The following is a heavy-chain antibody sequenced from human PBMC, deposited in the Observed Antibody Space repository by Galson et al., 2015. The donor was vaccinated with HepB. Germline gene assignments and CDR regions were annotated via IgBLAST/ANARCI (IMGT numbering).Heavy chain of an antibody. CDR2: ITPGGKT. V-gene: IGHV4-34*01. J-gene: IGHJ5*01. D-gene: IGHD2-2*01. Sequence: TLSLTCAVFGPSLNDYYWNWVRQPPGKGLEWIGEITPGGKTDYNPSLKSRVTMSIDTTKNQFSLKLTSVTAADTAVYYCARGPTRGGWFDSWGRGTLVTVSS. CDR1: GPSLNDYY. CDR3: ARGPTRGGWFDS.